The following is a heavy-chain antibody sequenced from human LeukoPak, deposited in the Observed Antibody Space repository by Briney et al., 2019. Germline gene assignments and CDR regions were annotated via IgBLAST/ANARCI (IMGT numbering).Heavy chain of an antibody. D-gene: IGHD3-22*01. Sequence: GGSLRLSCAGSGFTFSSYWMDWVRQAPGKGLVWVSRINSDGSSISYADSVKGRFTISRDNSKNTLYLQINSLRAEDTAVYSCAKDLRYYDASGYYYLDYWGQGTLVTVSS. V-gene: IGHV3-74*01. CDR2: INSDGSSI. CDR3: AKDLRYYDASGYYYLDY. J-gene: IGHJ4*02. CDR1: GFTFSSYW.